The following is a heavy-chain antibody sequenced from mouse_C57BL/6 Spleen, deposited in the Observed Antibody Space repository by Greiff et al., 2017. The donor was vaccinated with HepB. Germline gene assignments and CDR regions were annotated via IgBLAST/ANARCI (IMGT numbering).Heavy chain of an antibody. Sequence: EVQLQQSEGGLVQPGSSMKLSCTASGFTFSDYYMAWVRQVPEKGLEWVANINYDGSSTYYLDSLKSRFIISRDNAKNILYLQMSSLKSEDTATYYCARGISDYGSFYWYFDVWGTGTTVTVSS. CDR2: INYDGSST. CDR3: ARGISDYGSFYWYFDV. D-gene: IGHD1-1*01. CDR1: GFTFSDYY. V-gene: IGHV5-16*01. J-gene: IGHJ1*03.